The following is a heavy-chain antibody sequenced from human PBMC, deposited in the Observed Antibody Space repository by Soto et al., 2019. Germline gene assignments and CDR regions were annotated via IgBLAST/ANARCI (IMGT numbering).Heavy chain of an antibody. J-gene: IGHJ4*02. CDR2: IIPIFGTA. Sequence: PGQGLEWMGGIIPIFGTANYAQKFQGRVTITADESTSTAYMELSSLRSEDTAVYYCAGAFDTAMIQNDYWGQGTLVTVSS. V-gene: IGHV1-69*01. CDR3: AGAFDTAMIQNDY. D-gene: IGHD5-18*01.